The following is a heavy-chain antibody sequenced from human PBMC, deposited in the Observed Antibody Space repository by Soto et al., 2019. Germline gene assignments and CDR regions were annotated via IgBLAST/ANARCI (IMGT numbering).Heavy chain of an antibody. D-gene: IGHD4-17*01. Sequence: SETLSLTCAVSGGSISSGGYSWSWIRQPPGKGLEWIGYIYHSGSTYYNPSLKSRVTISVDTSKNQFSLKLSSVTATDTAVYYCARQEGASVTTLKYFDYWGQGTLVTVSS. V-gene: IGHV4-30-2*03. CDR3: ARQEGASVTTLKYFDY. CDR1: GGSISSGGYS. J-gene: IGHJ4*02. CDR2: IYHSGST.